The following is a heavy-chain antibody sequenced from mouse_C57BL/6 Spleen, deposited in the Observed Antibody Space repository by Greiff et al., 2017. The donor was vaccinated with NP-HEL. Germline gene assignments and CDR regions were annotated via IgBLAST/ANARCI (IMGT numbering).Heavy chain of an antibody. J-gene: IGHJ3*01. D-gene: IGHD1-1*01. V-gene: IGHV14-3*01. CDR2: IDPANGNT. CDR3: ARSVITTVVEGWFAY. CDR1: GFNIKNTY. Sequence: VQLQQSVAELVRPGASVKLSCTASGFNIKNTYMHWVKQRPEQGLEWIGRIDPANGNTKYAPKFQGKATITADTSSNTAYLQLSSLTSEDTAIYYCARSVITTVVEGWFAYWGQGTLVTVSA.